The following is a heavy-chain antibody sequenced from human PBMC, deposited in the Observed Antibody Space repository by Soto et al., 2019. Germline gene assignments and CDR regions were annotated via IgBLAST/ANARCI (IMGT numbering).Heavy chain of an antibody. V-gene: IGHV3-15*01. Sequence: PVGSLRLSCAASGFTFSNAWMSWVRQAPGKGLEWVGRIKSKTDGGTTDYAAPVKGRFTISRDDSKNTLYLQMNSLKTEDTAVYYCTTDSGGYVTKVTTNAFDIWGQGTMVTVSS. J-gene: IGHJ3*02. CDR3: TTDSGGYVTKVTTNAFDI. CDR2: IKSKTDGGTT. CDR1: GFTFSNAW. D-gene: IGHD4-17*01.